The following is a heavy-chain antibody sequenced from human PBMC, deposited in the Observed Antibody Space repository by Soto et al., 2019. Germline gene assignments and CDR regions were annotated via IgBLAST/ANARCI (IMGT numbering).Heavy chain of an antibody. V-gene: IGHV3-21*01. J-gene: IGHJ6*02. CDR2: ISSGGEYL. Sequence: EVQLVESGGGLVKPWWSLRLSCAASGLTFSTYGMNWVRQAPGKGLEWVSSISSGGEYLDYADSVKGRLTISRDSAKNSLYLQLDSLRVEDTAVYYCATDGAAGDGMGVWGQGTTVTVSS. CDR1: GLTFSTYG. D-gene: IGHD6-13*01. CDR3: ATDGAAGDGMGV.